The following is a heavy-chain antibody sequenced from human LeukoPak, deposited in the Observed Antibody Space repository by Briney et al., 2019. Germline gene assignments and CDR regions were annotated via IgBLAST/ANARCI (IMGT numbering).Heavy chain of an antibody. CDR1: GFTFSTYN. V-gene: IGHV3-48*01. CDR2: ISKTSSSI. J-gene: IGHJ4*02. CDR3: ASSGDYYMGY. D-gene: IGHD1-26*01. Sequence: GGSLRLSCAASGFTFSTYNMNWVRQAPGRGREWVSYISKTSSSIYYADSVKGRFTISRDNAKNSLYLQMNSLRAEDTAVYYCASSGDYYMGYWGQGTLVTVSS.